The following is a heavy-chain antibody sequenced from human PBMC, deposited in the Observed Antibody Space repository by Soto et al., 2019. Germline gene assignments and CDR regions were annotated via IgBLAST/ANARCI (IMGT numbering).Heavy chain of an antibody. CDR3: ARGVADIVVVVAANNWFDP. J-gene: IGHJ5*02. V-gene: IGHV1-2*04. D-gene: IGHD2-15*01. CDR2: INPNSGGT. Sequence: QVQLVQSGAEVKKPGASVKVSCKASGYTFTGYYMHWVRQAPGQGLEWMGWINPNSGGTNYAQKFQGWVTMPRDTSISTACMEPRRLRSDDTAVYYCARGVADIVVVVAANNWFDPWGQGTLVTVSS. CDR1: GYTFTGYY.